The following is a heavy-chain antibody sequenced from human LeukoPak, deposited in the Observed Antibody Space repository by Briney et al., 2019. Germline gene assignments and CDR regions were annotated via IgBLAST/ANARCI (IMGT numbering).Heavy chain of an antibody. Sequence: ASVKVSCKASGGTFSSYAISWVRQAPGQGLEWMGGIIPIFGTANYAQKFQGRVTITADESTSTAYMELSSLRSEDTAVYYCAREGAAAHAFDTWGQGTMVTVSS. CDR2: IIPIFGTA. V-gene: IGHV1-69*01. CDR3: AREGAAAHAFDT. CDR1: GGTFSSYA. J-gene: IGHJ3*02. D-gene: IGHD6-13*01.